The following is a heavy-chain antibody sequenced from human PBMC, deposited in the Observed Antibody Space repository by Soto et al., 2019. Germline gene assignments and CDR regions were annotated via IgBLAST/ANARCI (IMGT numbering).Heavy chain of an antibody. V-gene: IGHV1-2*02. J-gene: IGHJ4*02. D-gene: IGHD1-1*01. Sequence: ASVKVSCKASGYTFSDYYIHWVRQAPGQGLEWMGWINPNNGGTKYAPKFQGGVTMTRDTSITTAYMELSRLRSGDTAVYYCAREPATAKPEGVDFWGQGTLVTVSS. CDR3: AREPATAKPEGVDF. CDR2: INPNNGGT. CDR1: GYTFSDYY.